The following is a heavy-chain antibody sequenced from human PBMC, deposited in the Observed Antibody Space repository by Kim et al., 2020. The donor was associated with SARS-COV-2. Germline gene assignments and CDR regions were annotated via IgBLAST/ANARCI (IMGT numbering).Heavy chain of an antibody. J-gene: IGHJ6*02. CDR1: GFTFSSYG. Sequence: GGSLRLSCAASGFTFSSYGMHWVRQAPGKGLEWVAVISYDGSNKYYADSVKGRFTISRDNSKNTLYLQMNSLRAEDTAVYYCAKDGVGYCSSTSCYTEYDFWSGYFNYYYYGMDVWGQGTTVTVSS. CDR2: ISYDGSNK. D-gene: IGHD2-2*02. V-gene: IGHV3-30*18. CDR3: AKDGVGYCSSTSCYTEYDFWSGYFNYYYYGMDV.